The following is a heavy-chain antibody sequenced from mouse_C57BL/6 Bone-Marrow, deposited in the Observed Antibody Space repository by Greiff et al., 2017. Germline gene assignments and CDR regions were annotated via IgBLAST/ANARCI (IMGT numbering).Heavy chain of an antibody. CDR3: ARGNYDYDEGFDY. CDR2: INYDGSST. Sequence: EVKLVESEGGLVQPGSSMKLSCTASGFTFSDYYMAWVRQVPEKGLEWVANINYDGSSTYYLDSLKSRFIISRDNAKNILYLQMSSLKSEDTATYYCARGNYDYDEGFDYWGQGTTLTVSS. CDR1: GFTFSDYY. J-gene: IGHJ2*01. D-gene: IGHD2-4*01. V-gene: IGHV5-16*01.